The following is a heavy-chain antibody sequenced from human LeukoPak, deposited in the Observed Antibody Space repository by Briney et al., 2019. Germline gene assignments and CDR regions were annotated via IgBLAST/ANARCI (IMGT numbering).Heavy chain of an antibody. D-gene: IGHD3-22*01. CDR1: GESFSGYY. CDR2: INHSGST. J-gene: IGHJ4*02. Sequence: SQTLSLTCAVYGESFSGYYWTCIRQPPGKGLEGIGEINHSGSTNYSTSLKSRVTISLDTSKIQFSLRLSSVTAADTAMYYCARYHSYDSSGYYYDWGQGTLVTVSS. CDR3: ARYHSYDSSGYYYD. V-gene: IGHV4-34*01.